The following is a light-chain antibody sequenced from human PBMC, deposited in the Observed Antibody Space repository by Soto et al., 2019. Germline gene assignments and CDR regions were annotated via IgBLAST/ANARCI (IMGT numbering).Light chain of an antibody. V-gene: IGKV3-20*01. CDR1: QSVNSNY. J-gene: IGKJ1*01. CDR3: QQYDNSPRT. CDR2: GAS. Sequence: EIVLTQSPGTLSLSPGERATLSCRASQSVNSNYLAWYQQTPGQGPRLLMYGASSRATGLPDRFSGSGSGKDFPLTISRLEPEDFAVYYWQQYDNSPRTFGQGTKVEIK.